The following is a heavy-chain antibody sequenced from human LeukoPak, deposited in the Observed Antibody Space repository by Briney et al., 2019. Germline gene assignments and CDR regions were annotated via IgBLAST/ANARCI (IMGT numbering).Heavy chain of an antibody. J-gene: IGHJ6*03. CDR1: GFTFSSYG. CDR3: AKDSAFYYIDV. Sequence: GGSLRLSCAASGFTFSSYGMNWVRQAPGKGLEWVAFIRYNGNNQYYADSVKGRFTISRDNSKNTLYLQMNSLKGDDTAVYYCAKDSAFYYIDVWGKGTTVIISS. CDR2: IRYNGNNQ. V-gene: IGHV3-30*02. D-gene: IGHD3-10*01.